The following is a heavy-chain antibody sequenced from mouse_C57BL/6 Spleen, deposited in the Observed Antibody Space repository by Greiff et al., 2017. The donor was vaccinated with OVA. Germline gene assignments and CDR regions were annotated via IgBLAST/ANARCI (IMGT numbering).Heavy chain of an antibody. J-gene: IGHJ2*01. CDR3: ARSPFTTVVVENY. V-gene: IGHV1-72*01. CDR2: IDPNSGGT. Sequence: QVQLQQPGAELVKPGASVKLSCKASGYTFTSYWMHWVKQRPGRGLEWIGRIDPNSGGTKYNEKFKSKATLTVDKPSSTAYLQLSSLTSEDSAVYDCARSPFTTVVVENYWGQGTTLTVSS. CDR1: GYTFTSYW. D-gene: IGHD1-1*01.